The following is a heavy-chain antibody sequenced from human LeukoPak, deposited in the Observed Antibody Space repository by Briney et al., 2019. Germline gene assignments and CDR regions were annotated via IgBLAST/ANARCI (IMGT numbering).Heavy chain of an antibody. Sequence: GGSLRLSCAASGFTVSSNYVSWVRQAPGKGLEWVSVIYSGGSTYYADSVKGRFTISRDNSKNTLYSQMNSLRAEDTAVYYCARACSGGSCSEYFQHWGQGTLVTVSS. V-gene: IGHV3-66*01. CDR3: ARACSGGSCSEYFQH. J-gene: IGHJ1*01. CDR2: IYSGGST. CDR1: GFTVSSNY. D-gene: IGHD2-15*01.